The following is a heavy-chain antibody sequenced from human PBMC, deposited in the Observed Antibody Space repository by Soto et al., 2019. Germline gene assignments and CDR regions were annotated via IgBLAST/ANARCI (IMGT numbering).Heavy chain of an antibody. V-gene: IGHV4-34*01. D-gene: IGHD2-15*01. J-gene: IGHJ4*02. CDR2: INHSGSI. CDR1: GGSFSGYY. Sequence: QVQLQQWGAGLLKPSETLSLTCAVYGGSFSGYYWSWIRQPPGKGLEWIGEINHSGSINYNPSLKSRVTISVDTSKNQFSLKLSSVTAADTAVYYCARGRYCSGGSCYSFDYWGQGTLVTVSS. CDR3: ARGRYCSGGSCYSFDY.